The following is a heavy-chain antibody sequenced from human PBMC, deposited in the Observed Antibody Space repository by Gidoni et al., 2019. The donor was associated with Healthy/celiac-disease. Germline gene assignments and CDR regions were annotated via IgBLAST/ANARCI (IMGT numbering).Heavy chain of an antibody. D-gene: IGHD3-10*01. CDR2: IKQDGSDK. CDR1: GFTFRRYW. Sequence: EVQLVESGGGLVQPGGSLRLSCAASGFTFRRYWMSWVRQAPGQGREWEANIKQDGSDKYYVDSVKGRFTISRDNAKNSLYLQMTSLRAEDTAVYYCARDRTVYYYGSGSYWDYWGQGTLVTVSS. CDR3: ARDRTVYYYGSGSYWDY. V-gene: IGHV3-7*01. J-gene: IGHJ4*02.